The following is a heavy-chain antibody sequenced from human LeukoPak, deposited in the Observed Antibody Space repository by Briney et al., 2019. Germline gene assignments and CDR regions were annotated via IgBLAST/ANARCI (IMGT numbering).Heavy chain of an antibody. CDR1: GFTFSSYA. D-gene: IGHD4-23*01. Sequence: RGGSLRLSCAASGFTFSSYAMSWVRQAPGKGLEWVSAISGSGGSTYYADSVKGRFTISRDNSKNTLYLQMNSLRAEDTAVYYCAKCPLQPVVTQFDYWGQGTLVTVSS. CDR3: AKCPLQPVVTQFDY. V-gene: IGHV3-23*01. CDR2: ISGSGGST. J-gene: IGHJ4*02.